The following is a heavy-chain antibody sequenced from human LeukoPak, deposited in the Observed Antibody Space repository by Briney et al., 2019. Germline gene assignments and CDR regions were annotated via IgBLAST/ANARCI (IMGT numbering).Heavy chain of an antibody. CDR3: ARGAYDSSGYYPYFDY. Sequence: SETLSLTCTVSGGSISSSSYYWGWIRQPPGKGLEWIGSIYYSGSTYYNPSLKSRVTISVDTSKNQFSLKLSSVTAADTAVYYCARGAYDSSGYYPYFDYWGQGTLVTVSS. CDR1: GGSISSSSYY. CDR2: IYYSGST. J-gene: IGHJ4*02. D-gene: IGHD3-22*01. V-gene: IGHV4-39*07.